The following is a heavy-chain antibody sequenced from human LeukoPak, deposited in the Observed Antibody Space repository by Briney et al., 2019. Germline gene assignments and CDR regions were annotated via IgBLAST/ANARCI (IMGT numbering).Heavy chain of an antibody. Sequence: GGSLRFSGAAPGFTFISYWLYWVRQAPGKGLLWFSRINTDGSSTTYADSVKGRFTISRDNAKNTLYLQMNSLRAEGTAVYYCAKVLAVAGTGAFDIWGQGTVVTVSS. V-gene: IGHV3-74*01. CDR2: INTDGSST. J-gene: IGHJ3*02. CDR1: GFTFISYW. D-gene: IGHD6-19*01. CDR3: AKVLAVAGTGAFDI.